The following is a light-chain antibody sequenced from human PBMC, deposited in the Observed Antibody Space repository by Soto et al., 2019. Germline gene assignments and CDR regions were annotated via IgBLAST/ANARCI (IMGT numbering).Light chain of an antibody. Sequence: DIQMTQSPSSVSASVGDRVTITCRASQGISSRLAWYQQKPWKAPNLLIYAASRLQSGVPARFSGTGSGTDFTLTISSLQPEDFAIYYCQQADSFPLTFGGGTKVEFK. CDR2: AAS. J-gene: IGKJ4*01. CDR1: QGISSR. V-gene: IGKV1-12*01. CDR3: QQADSFPLT.